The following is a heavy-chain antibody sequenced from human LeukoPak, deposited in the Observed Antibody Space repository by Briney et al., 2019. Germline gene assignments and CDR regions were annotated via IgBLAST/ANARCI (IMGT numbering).Heavy chain of an antibody. D-gene: IGHD4-23*01. CDR2: IIPIFGTA. CDR3: ARDNSVEDTAWWFDP. Sequence: ASVKVSCKASGGTFSSYAISWVRQAPGQGLEWMGGIIPIFGTANYAQKFQGRVTITADESTSTAYMELSSLRSEDTAMYYCARDNSVEDTAWWFDPWGQGTLVTVSS. J-gene: IGHJ5*02. CDR1: GGTFSSYA. V-gene: IGHV1-69*13.